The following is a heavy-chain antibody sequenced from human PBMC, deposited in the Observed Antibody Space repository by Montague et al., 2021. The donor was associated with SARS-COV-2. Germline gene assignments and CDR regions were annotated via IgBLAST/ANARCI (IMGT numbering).Heavy chain of an antibody. J-gene: IGHJ6*02. D-gene: IGHD2-2*01. Sequence: SETLSLTCAVYGGSFSGYHWSWIRRPPGKGLEWIGEVNHSGSTNYNPSLKSRVTISVDTSKNQFSLKLSSVTAADTAVYYCTREGYQVLWSDGYDNVLDVWGQGTTVTVSS. CDR3: TREGYQVLWSDGYDNVLDV. V-gene: IGHV4-34*01. CDR1: GGSFSGYH. CDR2: VNHSGST.